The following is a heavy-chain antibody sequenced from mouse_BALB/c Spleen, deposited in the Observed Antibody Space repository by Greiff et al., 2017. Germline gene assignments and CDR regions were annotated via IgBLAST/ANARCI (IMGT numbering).Heavy chain of an antibody. V-gene: IGHV1-69*02. Sequence: QVQLKQPGAELVKPGASVKLSCKASGYTFTSYWMHWVKQRPGQGLEWIGEIDPSDSYTNYNQKFKGKATLTVDKSSSTAYMQLSSLTSEDSAVYYCARGLRRGYFDVWGAGTTVTVSS. CDR1: GYTFTSYW. D-gene: IGHD1-2*01. CDR3: ARGLRRGYFDV. CDR2: IDPSDSYT. J-gene: IGHJ1*01.